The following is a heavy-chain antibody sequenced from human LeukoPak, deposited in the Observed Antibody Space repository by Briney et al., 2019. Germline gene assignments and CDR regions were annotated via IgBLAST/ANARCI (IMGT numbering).Heavy chain of an antibody. Sequence: SVKVSCKASGGTFSSYAISWVRQPPGPGLEWMGRIIPILGIANYAQKFQGRVTITEDRCKSTDYMQLSSVRSEDTAVYYCARGLGHYYYYYMDVWGKGATVTVSS. CDR2: IIPILGIA. CDR1: GGTFSSYA. CDR3: ARGLGHYYYYYMDV. D-gene: IGHD7-27*01. J-gene: IGHJ6*03. V-gene: IGHV1-69*04.